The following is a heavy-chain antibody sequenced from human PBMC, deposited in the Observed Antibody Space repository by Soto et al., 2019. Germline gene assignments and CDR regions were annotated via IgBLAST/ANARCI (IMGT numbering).Heavy chain of an antibody. CDR1: GFIFRSTA. V-gene: IGHV3-23*01. CDR3: AAVMGSDYDYVWGSLTFDD. CDR2: ISGSGVST. Sequence: EVELLESGRGLSPPGGSLRLSCAASGFIFRSTAMAWVRQAPGKGLEWVSHISGSGVSTHFSDSVKGRFTISRDNSNNTLYLQMNSLRAEDTAVYFCAAVMGSDYDYVWGSLTFDDWGQGTLVTVSS. D-gene: IGHD3-16*01. J-gene: IGHJ4*02.